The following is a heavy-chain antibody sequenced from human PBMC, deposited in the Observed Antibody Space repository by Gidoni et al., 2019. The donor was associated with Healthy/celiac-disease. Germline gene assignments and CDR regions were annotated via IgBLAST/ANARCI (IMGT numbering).Heavy chain of an antibody. J-gene: IGHJ6*02. CDR3: ARGSGFWSGYPAGYGMDV. CDR2: IYYIGST. CDR1: GGSISSYY. V-gene: IGHV4-59*01. Sequence: QVQLQESGPGLVKPSETLSLTCTVSGGSISSYYWIWIRQPPGKGLEWIGYIYYIGSTNYNPSLKSRVTISVDTSKNQFSLKLSSVTAADTAVYYCARGSGFWSGYPAGYGMDVWGQGTTVTVSS. D-gene: IGHD3-3*01.